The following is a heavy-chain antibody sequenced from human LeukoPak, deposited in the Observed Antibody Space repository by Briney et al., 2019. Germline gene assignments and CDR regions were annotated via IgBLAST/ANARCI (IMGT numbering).Heavy chain of an antibody. CDR2: IYSSGST. V-gene: IGHV4-4*09. D-gene: IGHD2-8*02. CDR3: ARHLTGSSVCIEY. J-gene: IGHJ4*02. CDR1: GGSISSYY. Sequence: SETLSLTCTVSGGSISSYYWSWIRQPPGKGLEWIGHIYSSGSTNYNPSLKSRVTISIDTSKNQFSLKLSSVTAADTAVYYCARHLTGSSVCIEYWGQGTLVTVSS.